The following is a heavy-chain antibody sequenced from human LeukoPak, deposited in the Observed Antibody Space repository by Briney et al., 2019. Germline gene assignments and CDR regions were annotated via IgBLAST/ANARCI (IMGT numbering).Heavy chain of an antibody. CDR1: GYTFTSYG. Sequence: ASVKVSCKASGYTFTSYGISWVRQAPGQGLEWMGWISAYIGNTNYAQKLQGRVTMTTDTSTSPAYMELRSLRSDDTAVYYCARDPGIAAAAHRGPGGDYWGQGTLVTVSS. J-gene: IGHJ4*02. CDR3: ARDPGIAAAAHRGPGGDY. D-gene: IGHD6-13*01. CDR2: ISAYIGNT. V-gene: IGHV1-18*01.